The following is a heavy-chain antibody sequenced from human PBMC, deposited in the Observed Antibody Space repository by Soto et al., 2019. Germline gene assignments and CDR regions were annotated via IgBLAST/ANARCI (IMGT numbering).Heavy chain of an antibody. CDR1: GGTFSSYA. J-gene: IGHJ4*02. Sequence: SVKVSCKASGGTFSSYAISWVRQAPGQGLEWMGGIIPIFGTANYAQKFQGRVTITADESTSTAYMELSSLRSEDTAVYYCARGAYYYDSSGFSNYFDYWGQETLVTVPS. CDR3: ARGAYYYDSSGFSNYFDY. D-gene: IGHD3-22*01. CDR2: IIPIFGTA. V-gene: IGHV1-69*13.